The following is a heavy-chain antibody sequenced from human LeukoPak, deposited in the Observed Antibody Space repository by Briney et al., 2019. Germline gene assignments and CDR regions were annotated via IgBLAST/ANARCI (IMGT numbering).Heavy chain of an antibody. CDR1: GFTFSDYY. Sequence: GGSLRLSCAASGFTFSDYYMSWIRQAPGKGLEWVSYIDGSNSRINYADSVKGRFTISRDNAKNSLFLQMNSLTVEDTAVYYCASRVAFDIWGLGTMVTVSS. D-gene: IGHD3-3*01. CDR2: IDGSNSRI. V-gene: IGHV3-11*01. J-gene: IGHJ3*02. CDR3: ASRVAFDI.